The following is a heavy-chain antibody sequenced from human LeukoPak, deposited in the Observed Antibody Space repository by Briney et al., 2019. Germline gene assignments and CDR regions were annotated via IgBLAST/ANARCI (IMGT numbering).Heavy chain of an antibody. Sequence: PSETLSLTCTVSGGSINSYHWSWIRQPPGKGLEWIGYISYSGSTNYNPSLKSRVTISVDTSKNQFSLKLGSVTAADTAVYYCAREGPLSCSGGSCYARWGQGTLVTVSS. J-gene: IGHJ4*02. D-gene: IGHD2-15*01. CDR1: GGSINSYH. V-gene: IGHV4-59*01. CDR2: ISYSGST. CDR3: AREGPLSCSGGSCYAR.